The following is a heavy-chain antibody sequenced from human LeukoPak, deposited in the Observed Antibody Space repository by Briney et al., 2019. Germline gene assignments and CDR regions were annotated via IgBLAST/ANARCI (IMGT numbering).Heavy chain of an antibody. Sequence: ASVKVSCKASGYTFTGYYMHWVRQAPGQGLELMGWINPNSGGTNYAQKFQGRVTMTRDTSISTAYMELSRLRSDDTAVYYCARDIVVVPAAILGAFDIWGQGTMVTVSS. CDR3: ARDIVVVPAAILGAFDI. CDR2: INPNSGGT. V-gene: IGHV1-2*02. D-gene: IGHD2-2*02. J-gene: IGHJ3*02. CDR1: GYTFTGYY.